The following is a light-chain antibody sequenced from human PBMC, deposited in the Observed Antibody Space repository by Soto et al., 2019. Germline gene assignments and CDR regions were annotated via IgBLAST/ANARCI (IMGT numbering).Light chain of an antibody. CDR1: SSDVGSYNR. V-gene: IGLV2-18*02. Sequence: QSVLTQPPSVSGSPVHAVAISCTGTSSDVGSYNRVAWYQQSPGTAPKLMIYEVSNRPSGVPDRFSGSKSGNTASLTISGLQAEDEADYYCSSFTSSSTYVFGIGTQVTL. CDR2: EVS. CDR3: SSFTSSSTYV. J-gene: IGLJ1*01.